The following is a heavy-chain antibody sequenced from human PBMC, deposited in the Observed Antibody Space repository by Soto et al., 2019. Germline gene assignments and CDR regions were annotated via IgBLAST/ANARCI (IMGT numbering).Heavy chain of an antibody. CDR2: TYYRSKWSKWYH. V-gene: IGHV6-1*01. Sequence: QVQLQQSGPGLVKPSQTLSLTCAISGDSVSSDNAARDWIRQSPSRGLEWLGSTYYRSKWSKWYHEYGVPMKSRITINPVTSMTQFPLQTNSVTPAETAVYYCAVEASASWYTWGQGTLVIVTS. CDR1: GDSVSSDNAA. CDR3: AVEASASWYT. D-gene: IGHD6-13*01. J-gene: IGHJ4*02.